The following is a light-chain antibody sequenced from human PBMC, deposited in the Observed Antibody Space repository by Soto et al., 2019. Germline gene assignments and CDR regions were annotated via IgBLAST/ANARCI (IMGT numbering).Light chain of an antibody. J-gene: IGKJ5*01. CDR2: DAS. Sequence: EIVLTQSPATLSLSPGERATLSCRASQSVSRYLAWYQQKPGQAPRLLISDASTRATGIPARFSGSGSGTEFTLTVSSLQSEDFAVYYCQQYIKWPITFGQGTRLEIK. V-gene: IGKV3-15*01. CDR3: QQYIKWPIT. CDR1: QSVSRY.